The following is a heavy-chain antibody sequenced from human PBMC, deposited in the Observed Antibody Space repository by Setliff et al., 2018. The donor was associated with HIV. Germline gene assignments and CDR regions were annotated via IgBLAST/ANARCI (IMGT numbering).Heavy chain of an antibody. V-gene: IGHV4-59*01. D-gene: IGHD2-2*01. J-gene: IGHJ6*03. Sequence: SETLSLTCTVSGGSITSYYWNWIRQPPGKGLEWIGYIYYSGSTNYNPSLKSRVTISVDTSKNQFSLKLSSVTAADTAVYYCARGDTNYYYYYMDVWGKGTTVTVSS. CDR2: IYYSGST. CDR3: ARGDTNYYYYYMDV. CDR1: GGSITSYY.